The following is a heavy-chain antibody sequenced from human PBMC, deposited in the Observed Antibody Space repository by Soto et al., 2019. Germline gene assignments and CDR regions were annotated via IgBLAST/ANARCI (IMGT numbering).Heavy chain of an antibody. CDR3: ASCSRGYSGYYYMDV. Sequence: PSETLSLTCTVSGGSISSYYWSWIRQPPGKGLEWIGYIYYSGSTNYNPSLKSRVTISVDTSKNQFSLKLSSVTAADTAVYYCASCSRGYSGYYYMDVWGKGTTVNVSS. V-gene: IGHV4-59*01. CDR1: GGSISSYY. J-gene: IGHJ6*03. CDR2: IYYSGST. D-gene: IGHD5-12*01.